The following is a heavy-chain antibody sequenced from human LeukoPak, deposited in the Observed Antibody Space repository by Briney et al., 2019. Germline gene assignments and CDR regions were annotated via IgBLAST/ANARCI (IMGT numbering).Heavy chain of an antibody. Sequence: SGGSLRLSCAASGFTFSSYSMNWVRQAPGKGLEWVSSISSSSSYIYYADSVKGRFTISRDNAKNSLYLQMNSLRAEDTAVYYCAREGDYYDSSGYYSRGIDYWGQGTLVTVSS. CDR3: AREGDYYDSSGYYSRGIDY. CDR2: ISSSSSYI. J-gene: IGHJ4*02. CDR1: GFTFSSYS. V-gene: IGHV3-21*01. D-gene: IGHD3-22*01.